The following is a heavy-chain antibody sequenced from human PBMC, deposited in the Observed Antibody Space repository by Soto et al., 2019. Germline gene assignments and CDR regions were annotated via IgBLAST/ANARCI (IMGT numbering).Heavy chain of an antibody. V-gene: IGHV3-48*02. CDR1: GFACSSYS. CDR3: ARCSRFDY. CDR2: ISSTSSLI. J-gene: IGHJ4*02. Sequence: EVQLVESGGGWVQPGGSLRLSCSASGFACSSYSMNWVRQAPGKGLEWVAYISSTSSLIYYADSVKGRFIISRDYAKKSAFLQMSSLRDEDTAIYYCARCSRFDYWVQGTLVTVSS.